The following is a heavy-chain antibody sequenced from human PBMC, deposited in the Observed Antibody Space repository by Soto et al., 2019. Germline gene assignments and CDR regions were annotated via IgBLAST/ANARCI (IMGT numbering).Heavy chain of an antibody. Sequence: EVQLVESGGGLVQPWGHLRLSCAASGFTVSSNYMSWVRQAPGQGLEWVSIIYSGGYTYNADSVKGRSTISSDNSKNTLYLQMYSLIAEDTAVYYCARGYYGDYPVYFDLWGRGTLVTVSS. J-gene: IGHJ2*01. CDR3: ARGYYGDYPVYFDL. D-gene: IGHD4-17*01. V-gene: IGHV3-66*01. CDR2: IYSGGYT. CDR1: GFTVSSNY.